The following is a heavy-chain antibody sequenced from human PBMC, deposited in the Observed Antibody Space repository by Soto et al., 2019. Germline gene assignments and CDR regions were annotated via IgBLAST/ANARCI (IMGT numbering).Heavy chain of an antibody. D-gene: IGHD6-19*01. CDR3: AGTVAVAGNLFGFDP. Sequence: KISCKASGGTFSSYTISWVRQAPGQGLEWMGRIIPILGIANYAQKFQGRVTITADKSTSTAYMELSSLRSEDTAVYYCAGTVAVAGNLFGFDPWGQGTLVTVSS. V-gene: IGHV1-69*02. CDR1: GGTFSSYT. J-gene: IGHJ5*02. CDR2: IIPILGIA.